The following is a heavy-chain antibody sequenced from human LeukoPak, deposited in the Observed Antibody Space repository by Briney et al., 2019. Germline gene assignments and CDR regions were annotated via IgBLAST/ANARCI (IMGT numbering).Heavy chain of an antibody. CDR2: ISAYNGNT. D-gene: IGHD3-10*01. Sequence: ASVKVSCKASGYTFTSYGISWVRQAPGQGLEWMGWISAYNGNTNYAQKLQGRVTMTRDTSTSTVYMELSSLRSEDTAVYYCARSFLPSSSGFDYWGQGTLVTVSS. J-gene: IGHJ4*02. V-gene: IGHV1-18*01. CDR3: ARSFLPSSSGFDY. CDR1: GYTFTSYG.